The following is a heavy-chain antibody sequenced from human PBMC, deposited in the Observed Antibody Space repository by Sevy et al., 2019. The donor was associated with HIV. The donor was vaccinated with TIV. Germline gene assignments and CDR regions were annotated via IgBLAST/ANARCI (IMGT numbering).Heavy chain of an antibody. CDR3: ARHNSGLDY. D-gene: IGHD6-19*01. CDR1: GYSFTSYS. J-gene: IGHJ4*01. Sequence: GGSLRLSCKGSGYSFTSYSIGWVRQMPGKGLEWMGIIYPDESDTRNSPSLQGQVTTSADKSISTAYLQWSGLKSSDTAMYYCARHNSGLDYWGHGTLVTVSS. CDR2: IYPDESDT. V-gene: IGHV5-51*01.